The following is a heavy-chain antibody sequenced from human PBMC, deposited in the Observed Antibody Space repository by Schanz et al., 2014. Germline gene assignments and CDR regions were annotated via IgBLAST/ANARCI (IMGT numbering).Heavy chain of an antibody. J-gene: IGHJ4*02. D-gene: IGHD1-7*01. CDR3: ATWSGTRLFHN. V-gene: IGHV4-34*01. CDR2: VNHGGYT. CDR1: GGSFSGYW. Sequence: QVQLQQWGAGLLKPSETLSLTCAFSGGSFSGYWWTWVRQSPGKGLEWIGEVNHGGYTNYNPSLRRRATVEVDWPKKQSSLRLSSGTAADTAAYYCATWSGTRLFHNWGQGTLVTVSS.